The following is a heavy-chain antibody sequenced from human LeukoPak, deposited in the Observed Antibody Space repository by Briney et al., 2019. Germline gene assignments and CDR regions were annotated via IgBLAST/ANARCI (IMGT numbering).Heavy chain of an antibody. CDR3: VAYNWNYPDY. J-gene: IGHJ4*02. V-gene: IGHV3-74*01. CDR2: IKTDGSSA. Sequence: GGSLRLSCAASGFSFSSYYMYWVRQAPEKGLVWVSRIKTDGSSAAYADSVKGRFTISRDNAKNTLYLQMNSLRAEDTAVYYCVAYNWNYPDYWGQGTLVTVSS. D-gene: IGHD1-20*01. CDR1: GFSFSSYY.